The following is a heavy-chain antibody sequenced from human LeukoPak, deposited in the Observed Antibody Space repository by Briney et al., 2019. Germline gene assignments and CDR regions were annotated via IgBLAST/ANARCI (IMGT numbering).Heavy chain of an antibody. CDR1: GGSFSGYF. J-gene: IGHJ4*02. V-gene: IGHV4-34*01. D-gene: IGHD3-9*01. Sequence: PSETLSLTCAVYGGSFSGYFWSWIRQPPGKGLEWIGEINHSGSTNYNPSLKSRVTISVDTSKNRFSLKLRSVTAADTAVYYCARGKALRGLRYFEMLIYYFDYWGQGTPVTVSS. CDR2: INHSGST. CDR3: ARGKALRGLRYFEMLIYYFDY.